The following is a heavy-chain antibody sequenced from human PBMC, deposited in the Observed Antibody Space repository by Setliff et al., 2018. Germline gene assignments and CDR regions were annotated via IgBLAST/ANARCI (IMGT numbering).Heavy chain of an antibody. CDR2: IFYSDTA. D-gene: IGHD3-10*01. CDR3: VRDRSTVIRGVTSFFYYYMDV. Sequence: KASETLSLTCTVSGGSIGPHYWSWIRQAPGKGLEWIGHIFYSDTAKYNPSLESRAAISVDSSKNQFSLKLRSVTAADTAVYYCVRDRSTVIRGVTSFFYYYMDVWGGGTTVTVSS. J-gene: IGHJ6*03. CDR1: GGSIGPHY. V-gene: IGHV4-59*11.